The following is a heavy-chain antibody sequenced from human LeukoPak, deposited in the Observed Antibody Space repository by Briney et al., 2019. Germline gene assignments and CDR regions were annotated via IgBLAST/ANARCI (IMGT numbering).Heavy chain of an antibody. CDR2: ISSSSSYI. V-gene: IGHV3-21*01. CDR3: ARAAWFGDSLPNWFDP. CDR1: GFTFSSYS. Sequence: GGSLRLSCAASGFTFSSYSMNWARQAPGKGLEWVSSISSSSSYIYYADSVKGRFTISRDNAKNSLYLQMNSLRAEDTAVYYCARAAWFGDSLPNWFDPWGQGTLVTVSS. J-gene: IGHJ5*02. D-gene: IGHD3-10*01.